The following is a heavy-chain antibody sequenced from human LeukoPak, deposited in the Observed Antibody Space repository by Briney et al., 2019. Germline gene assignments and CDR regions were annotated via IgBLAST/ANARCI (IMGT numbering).Heavy chain of an antibody. CDR1: GGSISSGGYS. J-gene: IGHJ5*02. D-gene: IGHD3-10*01. CDR3: ARWGYYASAGFDP. V-gene: IGHV4-30-2*01. Sequence: SETLSLTCAVSGGSISSGGYSWSWIRQPPGEGLEWIGYIYHSGSTYYNPSLKSRVTISVDRSKNQFSLKLSSVTAADTAVYYCARWGYYASAGFDPWGQGTLVTVSS. CDR2: IYHSGST.